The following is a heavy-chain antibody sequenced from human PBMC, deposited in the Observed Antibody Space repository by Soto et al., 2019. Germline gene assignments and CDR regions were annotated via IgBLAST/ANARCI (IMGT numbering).Heavy chain of an antibody. Sequence: GGSLRLSCAASGFTFSSYAMHWVRQAPGKGLEWVAVMSYDGSNKYYADSVKGRFTISRDNSKNTLYLQMNSLRAEDTAVYYCAREWRIQLRGGVFDYWGQGTLVTVSS. CDR3: AREWRIQLRGGVFDY. CDR1: GFTFSSYA. V-gene: IGHV3-30-3*01. D-gene: IGHD5-18*01. J-gene: IGHJ4*02. CDR2: MSYDGSNK.